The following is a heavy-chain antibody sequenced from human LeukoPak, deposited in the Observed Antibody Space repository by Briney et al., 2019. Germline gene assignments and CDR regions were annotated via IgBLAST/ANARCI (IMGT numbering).Heavy chain of an antibody. J-gene: IGHJ4*02. D-gene: IGHD5-18*01. CDR2: LHADGVEQ. V-gene: IGHV3-7*01. CDR3: ARGGYSFDY. Sequence: GGSLRLSCAASGFSLSGYWMTWVRQAPGKGLEWVARLHADGVEQNYVDPVTGRFTMSRDNAKNSLDLQMNSLRVEDTAVYYCARGGYSFDYLGQGTLVAVSS. CDR1: GFSLSGYW.